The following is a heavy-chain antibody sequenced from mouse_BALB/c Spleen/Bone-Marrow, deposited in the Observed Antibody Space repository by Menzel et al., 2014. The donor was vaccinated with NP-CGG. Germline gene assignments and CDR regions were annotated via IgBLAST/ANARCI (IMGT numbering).Heavy chain of an antibody. CDR1: GFTFSSFG. CDR3: TRGGNWDDFDY. Sequence: EVKLVESGGGLVQPGGSRKLSCAASGFTFSSFGMHWVRQAPEKGLEWVAYIRSGSSTIFYAHTVKGRFTVSRDNPKNTLFLQMTSVRSEDTGMYYCTRGGNWDDFDYWGQGTTLTVSS. V-gene: IGHV5-17*02. J-gene: IGHJ2*01. CDR2: IRSGSSTI. D-gene: IGHD4-1*01.